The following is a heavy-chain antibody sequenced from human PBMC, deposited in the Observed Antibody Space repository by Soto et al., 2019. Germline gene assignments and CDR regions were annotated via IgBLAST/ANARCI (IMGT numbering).Heavy chain of an antibody. Sequence: GGSLRLSCVASGFTVSDNYISWVRQAPGKGLEWVSVIYRGGATYYSDSVAGRFTISRDSSQNTLHLQMDTLKTEDTAIYYCARGWQSAFDIWGQGTMVTVSS. CDR3: ARGWQSAFDI. CDR2: IYRGGAT. V-gene: IGHV3-53*01. D-gene: IGHD6-13*01. CDR1: GFTVSDNY. J-gene: IGHJ3*02.